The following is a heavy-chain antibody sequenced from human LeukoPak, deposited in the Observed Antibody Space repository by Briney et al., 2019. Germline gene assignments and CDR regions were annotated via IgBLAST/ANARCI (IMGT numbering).Heavy chain of an antibody. D-gene: IGHD5-24*01. J-gene: IGHJ1*01. V-gene: IGHV3-9*01. CDR1: GFTFDDYA. Sequence: PGRSLRLSCAASGFTFDDYAMHWVRQAPGKGLEWASGISRNSGSIGYADSVKGRFTISRDNAKNSLYLQMNSLRAEDTALYYCAKTGRDGYNYVDFQHWGQGTLVTVSS. CDR2: ISRNSGSI. CDR3: AKTGRDGYNYVDFQH.